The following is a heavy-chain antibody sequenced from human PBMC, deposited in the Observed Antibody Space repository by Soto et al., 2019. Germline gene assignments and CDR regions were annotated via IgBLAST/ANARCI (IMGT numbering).Heavy chain of an antibody. Sequence: QVQLVESGGGVVQPGRSLRLSCAASGFIFSNYAMNWVRQAPGKGLEWVALISYDGNNNYYTDSVKGRFTISRDNSKSALYLQMNSLRPEDTAVYYCEKCTSTSCHLGSDYWGQGTLVTVSS. CDR1: GFIFSNYA. CDR3: EKCTSTSCHLGSDY. D-gene: IGHD2-2*01. J-gene: IGHJ4*02. CDR2: ISYDGNNN. V-gene: IGHV3-30-3*01.